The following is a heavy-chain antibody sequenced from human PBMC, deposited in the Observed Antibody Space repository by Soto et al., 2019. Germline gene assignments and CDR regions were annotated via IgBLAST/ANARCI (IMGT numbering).Heavy chain of an antibody. CDR2: IYYSGST. CDR3: ARAYGGFADY. V-gene: IGHV4-59*01. Sequence: SETLSLTCTVSGGSISSYYWSWIRQPPGKGLEWIGYIYYSGSTNYNPSLKSRVTISVDTSKNQFSLKLSSVTAADTAVYYCARAYGGFADYSGQGSLVIVSS. J-gene: IGHJ4*02. D-gene: IGHD5-12*01. CDR1: GGSISSYY.